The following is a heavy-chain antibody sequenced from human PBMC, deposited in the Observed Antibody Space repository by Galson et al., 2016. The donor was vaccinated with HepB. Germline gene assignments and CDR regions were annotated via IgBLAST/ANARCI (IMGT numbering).Heavy chain of an antibody. CDR1: GFTLAGNG. D-gene: IGHD2-15*01. Sequence: SLRLSCAASGFTLAGNGMTWARQAPGKGLEWVSDIGGSDGYKYYADSVKGRFTISRDNSKNIVYLQMNSLRAEDTAIYYCGGHGGHSAWGQGTLVTVSS. J-gene: IGHJ4*02. CDR3: GGHGGHSA. V-gene: IGHV3-23*01. CDR2: IGGSDGYK.